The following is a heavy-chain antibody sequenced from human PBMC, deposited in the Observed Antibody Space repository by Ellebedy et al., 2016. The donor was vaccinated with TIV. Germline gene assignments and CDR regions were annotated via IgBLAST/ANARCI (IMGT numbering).Heavy chain of an antibody. CDR1: GGSVSSSFYY. Sequence: SETLSLTXTVSGGSVSSSFYYRSWIRQPPGKGLEWIGYMFYSGSTKYNPSLKSRVTISIDTSKNHFSLRLSSVTAADTAVYYCATYSSGWKSDAFDIWGQGTVVTVSS. CDR3: ATYSSGWKSDAFDI. CDR2: MFYSGST. D-gene: IGHD6-19*01. J-gene: IGHJ3*02. V-gene: IGHV4-61*03.